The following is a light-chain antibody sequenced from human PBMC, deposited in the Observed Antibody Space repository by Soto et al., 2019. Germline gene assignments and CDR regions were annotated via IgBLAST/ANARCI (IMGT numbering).Light chain of an antibody. J-gene: IGLJ3*02. CDR1: SSDVGGYDY. V-gene: IGLV2-14*01. CDR3: SSYTGSNTLVV. Sequence: QSVLTQPASVSGSPGQSITISCTGTSSDVGGYDYVSWYQQHPGKAPKLMIYDVSNRPSGVSNRFSGSKSDNTASLTISGLQAEDEADYYCSSYTGSNTLVVFGGGTKVTVL. CDR2: DVS.